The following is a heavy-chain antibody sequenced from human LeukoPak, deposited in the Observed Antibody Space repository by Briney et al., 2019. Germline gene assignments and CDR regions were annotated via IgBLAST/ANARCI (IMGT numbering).Heavy chain of an antibody. D-gene: IGHD3-10*01. Sequence: ASVKVSCKASGGSFDSYAISWVRQAPGQGLEWMGWISAYNGNTNYAQKLQGRVTMTTDTSTSTAYMELRSLRSDDTAVYYCARAYGSGSYSAPLDYWGQGTLVTVSS. CDR1: GGSFDSYA. CDR3: ARAYGSGSYSAPLDY. CDR2: ISAYNGNT. J-gene: IGHJ4*02. V-gene: IGHV1-18*01.